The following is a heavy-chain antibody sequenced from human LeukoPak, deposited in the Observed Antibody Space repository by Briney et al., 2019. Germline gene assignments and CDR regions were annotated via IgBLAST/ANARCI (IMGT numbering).Heavy chain of an antibody. Sequence: GGSLRLSCAASGFTFSTYAMSWVRQAPGKGLEWVSGISNSGGSTYYADSVKGRFTISRDNSKNMLYLQVNSLRAEDTAVYYCAKGSGNYLKHFDYWGQGTLVTASS. J-gene: IGHJ4*02. CDR1: GFTFSTYA. V-gene: IGHV3-23*01. CDR3: AKGSGNYLKHFDY. CDR2: ISNSGGST. D-gene: IGHD1-26*01.